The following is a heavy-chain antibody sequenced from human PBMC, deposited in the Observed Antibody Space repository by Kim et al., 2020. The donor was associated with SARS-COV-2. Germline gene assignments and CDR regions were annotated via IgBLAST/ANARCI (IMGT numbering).Heavy chain of an antibody. Sequence: DTVEGGTTIARDNSKTTLYLQMNSLGAEDTAVYYCARDRLGEYGMDVWGQGTTVTVSS. CDR3: ARDRLGEYGMDV. V-gene: IGHV3-30*07. J-gene: IGHJ6*02. D-gene: IGHD3-16*01.